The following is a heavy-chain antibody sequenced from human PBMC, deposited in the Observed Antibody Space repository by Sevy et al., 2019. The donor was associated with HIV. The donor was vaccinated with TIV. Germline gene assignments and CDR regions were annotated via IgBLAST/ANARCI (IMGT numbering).Heavy chain of an antibody. J-gene: IGHJ3*02. D-gene: IGHD3-10*01. CDR3: ASLERYYYGSGSYYAFDI. V-gene: IGHV3-11*04. CDR2: ISSRGSTI. CDR1: EFTFSDYY. Sequence: GGSLRLSCAASEFTFSDYYISWIRQAPGKGLEWVTYISSRGSTIYYADSVKGRFTISRDNAKNSLYLQMNSLGAEDTAVYYCASLERYYYGSGSYYAFDIWGQGTMVTVSS.